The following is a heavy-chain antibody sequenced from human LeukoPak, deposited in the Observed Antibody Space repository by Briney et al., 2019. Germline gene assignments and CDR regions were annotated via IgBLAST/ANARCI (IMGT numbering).Heavy chain of an antibody. Sequence: GGSLRLSCAASGFTFSSYSMNWVRQAPGKGLEWVSSISSSSSYIYYADSVKGRFTISRDNAKNSLYLQMNSLRAEDTAVYYCAKRAYYYDSSGYYYGDWGQGTLVTVSS. CDR2: ISSSSSYI. J-gene: IGHJ4*02. V-gene: IGHV3-21*01. CDR3: AKRAYYYDSSGYYYGD. CDR1: GFTFSSYS. D-gene: IGHD3-22*01.